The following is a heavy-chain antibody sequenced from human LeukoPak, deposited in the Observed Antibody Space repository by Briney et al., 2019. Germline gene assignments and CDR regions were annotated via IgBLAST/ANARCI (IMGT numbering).Heavy chain of an antibody. V-gene: IGHV4-4*07. D-gene: IGHD3-22*01. CDR2: IYTSGST. J-gene: IGHJ4*02. CDR3: ARAFYDSSGYYYFY. Sequence: SETLSLTCTVSGGSISNYYWSWIRQPAGKGLEWIGRIYTSGSTNYNPSLKSRVTMSVDTSKNQFSLRLSSVTAADTAVYYCARAFYDSSGYYYFYWGQGTLVTVSS. CDR1: GGSISNYY.